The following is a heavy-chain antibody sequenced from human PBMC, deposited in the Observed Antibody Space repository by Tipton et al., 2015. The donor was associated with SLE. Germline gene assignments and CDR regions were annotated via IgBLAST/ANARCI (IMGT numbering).Heavy chain of an antibody. CDR1: GGSFSAYY. Sequence: TLSLTCAVYGGSFSAYYWSWIRQPPGKGLEWIGEINHSGSTHYNPSLKSRVTISVDTSKNQFSLKLSSVTAADTAVYYCASGTLEWSHEPDYWGQGTLVTVSS. CDR3: ASGTLEWSHEPDY. V-gene: IGHV4-34*01. J-gene: IGHJ4*02. D-gene: IGHD3-3*01. CDR2: INHSGST.